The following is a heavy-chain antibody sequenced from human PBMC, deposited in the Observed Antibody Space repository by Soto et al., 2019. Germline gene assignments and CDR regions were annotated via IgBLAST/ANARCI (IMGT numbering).Heavy chain of an antibody. V-gene: IGHV4-34*01. Sequence: SQPLPLTWAVYGGSFIGHYWSWISQPPGKGLEWIGEINHSGSTNYNPSLKSRVTISVDTSKNQFSLKLSSVTAADTAVYYCARGRILYGYYYYMDVWGKGTTVTVSS. CDR3: ARGRILYGYYYYMDV. D-gene: IGHD4-17*01. CDR2: INHSGST. J-gene: IGHJ6*03. CDR1: GGSFIGHY.